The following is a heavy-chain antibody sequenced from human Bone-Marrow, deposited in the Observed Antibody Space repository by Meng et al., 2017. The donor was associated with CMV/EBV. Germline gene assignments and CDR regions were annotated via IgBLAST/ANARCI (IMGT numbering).Heavy chain of an antibody. CDR2: INSDGSST. V-gene: IGHV3-74*03. J-gene: IGHJ5*02. CDR1: GFTFSYFF. D-gene: IGHD2-15*01. Sequence: GESLKISCAASGFTFSYFFMHWVRQAPGKGLVWVSRINSDGSSTKYADSVKGRFTISRDNAKNTLHLQMNSLRAEDTAVYYCARAYSDNWFDPWGHGTLVTASS. CDR3: ARAYSDNWFDP.